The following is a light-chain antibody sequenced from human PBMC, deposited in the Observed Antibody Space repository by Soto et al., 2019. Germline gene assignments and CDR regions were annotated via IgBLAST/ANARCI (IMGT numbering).Light chain of an antibody. V-gene: IGLV1-40*01. CDR2: ANN. CDR3: QSYDIHLSASLV. CDR1: SSNFGAGYD. Sequence: QSVLTQPPSVSGAPGQRVTISCTGSSSNFGAGYDVHWYQQLPGTAPKLLIYANNNRPSGIPDRFSGSKSGTSASLAITGLQAEEEADYYCQSYDIHLSASLVFGGGTKLTVL. J-gene: IGLJ2*01.